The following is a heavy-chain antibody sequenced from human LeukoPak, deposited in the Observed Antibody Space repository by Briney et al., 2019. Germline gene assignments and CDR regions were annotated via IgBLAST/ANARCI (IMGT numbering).Heavy chain of an antibody. CDR1: GFTFSSYP. CDR3: VREEPAGSYDY. J-gene: IGHJ4*02. CDR2: ISGNGGTT. V-gene: IGHV3-64*01. Sequence: PGGSLRLSCAASGFTFSSYPMNWVRQAPGKGLEPVSAISGNGGTTYYATSVKGRFAISRDDAQNKLYLQMGSLRDEDMGLYYCVREEPAGSYDYWGQGTLVTVSS. D-gene: IGHD1-26*01.